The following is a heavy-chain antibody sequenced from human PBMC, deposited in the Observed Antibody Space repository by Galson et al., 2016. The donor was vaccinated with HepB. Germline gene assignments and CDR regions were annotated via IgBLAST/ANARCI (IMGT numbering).Heavy chain of an antibody. CDR3: ARGRGVDV. CDR1: GFTFSSYA. Sequence: SLRLSCAASGFTFSSYAMHWARQAPGKGLEYVSAISSNGGSTYYADSVKGRFTISRDNAKNSLYLQMNSLRGEDTAVYYCARGRGVDVWGQGTTVTVSS. V-gene: IGHV3-64*04. J-gene: IGHJ6*02. CDR2: ISSNGGST.